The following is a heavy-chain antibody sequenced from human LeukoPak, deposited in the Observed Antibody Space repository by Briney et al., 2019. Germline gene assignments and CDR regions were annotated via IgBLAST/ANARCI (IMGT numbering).Heavy chain of an antibody. CDR1: GGSFSGYY. CDR2: INHSGST. Sequence: KPSETLSLTCAVYGGSFSGYYWSWIRQPPGKGLEWIGEINHSGSTNYNPPLKSRVTISVDTSKNQFSLKLSSVTAADTAVYYCARYKGSSWSYGPYNWFDPWGQGTLVTVSS. V-gene: IGHV4-34*01. CDR3: ARYKGSSWSYGPYNWFDP. D-gene: IGHD6-13*01. J-gene: IGHJ5*02.